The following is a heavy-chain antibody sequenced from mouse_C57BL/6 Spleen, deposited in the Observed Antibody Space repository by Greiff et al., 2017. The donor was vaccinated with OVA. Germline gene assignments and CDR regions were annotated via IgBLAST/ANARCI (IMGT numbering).Heavy chain of an antibody. CDR1: GYTFTDYY. Sequence: EVKLQQSGPELVKPGASVKISCKASGYTFTDYYMNWVKQSHGKSLEWIGDINPNNGGTSYNQKFKGKATLTVDKSSSTAYMELRSLTSEDSAVYYCASYYGSSYGYFDVWGTGTTVTVSS. CDR3: ASYYGSSYGYFDV. CDR2: INPNNGGT. D-gene: IGHD1-1*01. J-gene: IGHJ1*03. V-gene: IGHV1-26*01.